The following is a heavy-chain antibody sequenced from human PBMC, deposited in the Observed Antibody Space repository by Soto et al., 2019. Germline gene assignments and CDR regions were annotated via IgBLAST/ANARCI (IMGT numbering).Heavy chain of an antibody. CDR2: IKSKTDGGTT. CDR1: GFTVSSNY. Sequence: GGSLRLSCAASGFTVSSNYMSWVRQAPGKGLEWVGRIKSKTDGGTTNYAAPVKGRFTISRDDSKNTLYLQMNSLKTEDTAVYYCTTELRYNWNDRQLWGQGTLVTVSS. CDR3: TTELRYNWNDRQL. D-gene: IGHD1-1*01. V-gene: IGHV3-15*01. J-gene: IGHJ4*02.